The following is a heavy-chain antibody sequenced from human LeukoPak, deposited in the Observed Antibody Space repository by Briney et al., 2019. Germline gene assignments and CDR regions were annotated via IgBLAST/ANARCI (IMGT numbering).Heavy chain of an antibody. D-gene: IGHD3-10*01. J-gene: IGHJ4*02. CDR1: GLTFSSYS. CDR2: ISSSSSYI. V-gene: IGHV3-21*01. CDR3: ARDTTMVRGVIPFDY. Sequence: GGSLRLSCAASGLTFSSYSMNWVRQAPGKGLEWVSSISSSSSYIYYADSVKGRFTISRDNARNSLYLQMNSLRAEGTAVYYCARDTTMVRGVIPFDYWGQGTLVTVSS.